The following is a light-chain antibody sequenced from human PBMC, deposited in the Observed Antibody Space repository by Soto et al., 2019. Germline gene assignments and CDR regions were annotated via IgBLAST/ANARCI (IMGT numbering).Light chain of an antibody. CDR3: QQYNSWPPIT. J-gene: IGKJ5*01. CDR2: DAS. Sequence: EIVMTQSPATLSVSPGERATLSCRASQSVSSNLAWYQQKPGQAPRLLIFDASTRATGVAARFSGSGSGTEFTLTISSLQSEDSAVYYCQQYNSWPPITFGQGTRLEI. V-gene: IGKV3-15*01. CDR1: QSVSSN.